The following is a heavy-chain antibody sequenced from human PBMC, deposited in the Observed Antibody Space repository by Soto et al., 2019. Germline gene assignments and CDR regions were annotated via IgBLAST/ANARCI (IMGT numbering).Heavy chain of an antibody. Sequence: QVPLVQSGAEVKKPGASVKVSCQASGYSITAYYLHWVRQVPGQGFAWMGVMNPGDGSTRSSQGFQGRVTMTADTSTSTVYMELSSLRSEDTAVYYCARSYVQSRPIDYWGQGTLVTVSS. J-gene: IGHJ4*02. CDR3: ARSYVQSRPIDY. V-gene: IGHV1-46*01. D-gene: IGHD3-10*02. CDR1: GYSITAYY. CDR2: MNPGDGST.